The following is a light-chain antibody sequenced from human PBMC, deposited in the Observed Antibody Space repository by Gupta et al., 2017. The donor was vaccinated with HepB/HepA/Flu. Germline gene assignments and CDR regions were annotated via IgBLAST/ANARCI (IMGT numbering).Light chain of an antibody. CDR1: SSNIGSNY. CDR3: AAWDDSLSGPL. J-gene: IGLJ2*01. Sequence: QSVLTQTPSASGPPGQRVTISCSGSSSNIGSNYVYWYQQIPGKAPKLLISRNNQRPSGVPDRFSGSKSGTSASLAISGLRSEDEADYYCAAWDDSLSGPLFGGGTKLTVL. CDR2: RNN. V-gene: IGLV1-47*01.